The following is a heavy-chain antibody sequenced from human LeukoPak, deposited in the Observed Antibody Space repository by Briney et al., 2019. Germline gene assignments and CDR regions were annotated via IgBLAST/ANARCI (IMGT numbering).Heavy chain of an antibody. CDR1: GFTFSSYG. CDR3: AKEPGYFDWLLSTPADY. J-gene: IGHJ4*02. D-gene: IGHD3-9*01. CDR2: ISYDGSNK. V-gene: IGHV3-30*18. Sequence: GGSLRLSCVASGFTFSSYGMHWVRQAPGKGLEWVAVISYDGSNKYYADSVKDRFTISRDNSKNTLYLQMNSLRAEDTAVYYCAKEPGYFDWLLSTPADYWGQGTLVTVSS.